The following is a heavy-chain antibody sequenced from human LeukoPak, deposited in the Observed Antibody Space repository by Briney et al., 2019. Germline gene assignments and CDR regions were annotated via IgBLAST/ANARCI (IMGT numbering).Heavy chain of an antibody. V-gene: IGHV3-23*01. CDR2: ISGSGGST. CDR1: GFTFTTYG. CDR3: AKANKYYDSSGYYYEAFDI. J-gene: IGHJ3*02. D-gene: IGHD3-22*01. Sequence: PGGSLRLSCAASGFTFTTYGMAWVRQAPGKGLEWVSAISGSGGSTYYADSVKGRFTISRDNSKNTLYLQMNSLRAEDTAVYYCAKANKYYDSSGYYYEAFDIWGQGTMVTVSS.